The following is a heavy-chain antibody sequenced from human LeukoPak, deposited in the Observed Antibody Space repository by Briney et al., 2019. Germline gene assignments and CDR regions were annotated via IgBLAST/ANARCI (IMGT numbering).Heavy chain of an antibody. D-gene: IGHD3-16*01. Sequence: GGSLRLSCAASGFTFSSYSMNWVRQAPGKGLEWVSYISSSSTIYYADSVKGRFTISRDNAKNSLYLQMNSLRAEDTAVYYCASGGGYFDYWGQGTLVTVSS. CDR3: ASGGGYFDY. J-gene: IGHJ4*02. V-gene: IGHV3-48*01. CDR2: ISSSSTI. CDR1: GFTFSSYS.